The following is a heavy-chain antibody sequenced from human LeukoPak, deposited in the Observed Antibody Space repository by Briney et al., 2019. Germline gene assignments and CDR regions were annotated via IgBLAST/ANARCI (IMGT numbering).Heavy chain of an antibody. CDR1: GYSFTSFG. J-gene: IGHJ5*02. Sequence: ASVKVSCKASGYSFTSFGISWVRQAPGQGLEWMGWISVYNGDTNYEQKLQGRVTMTTDTSTSTAYMELRSLRSDDTAVYYCARDGELTTTRRWFDPWGQGTLVTVSS. D-gene: IGHD1-7*01. CDR3: ARDGELTTTRRWFDP. CDR2: ISVYNGDT. V-gene: IGHV1-18*01.